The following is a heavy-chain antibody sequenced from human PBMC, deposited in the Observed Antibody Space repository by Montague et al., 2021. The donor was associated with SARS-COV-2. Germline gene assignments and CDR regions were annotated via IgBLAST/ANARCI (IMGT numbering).Heavy chain of an antibody. CDR3: ARVISAVAGANFYFDY. J-gene: IGHJ4*02. D-gene: IGHD4/OR15-4a*01. V-gene: IGHV4-38-2*02. Sequence: SETLSLTCTVSGGSISSGSYWGWIRPPPGKGLEWIVTSDHSGTTYYSPPLKSRGTISLDTPKNQFALGLDSVTASDTAMYYCARVISAVAGANFYFDYWGQGTLVTVSS. CDR1: GGSISSGSY. CDR2: SDHSGTT.